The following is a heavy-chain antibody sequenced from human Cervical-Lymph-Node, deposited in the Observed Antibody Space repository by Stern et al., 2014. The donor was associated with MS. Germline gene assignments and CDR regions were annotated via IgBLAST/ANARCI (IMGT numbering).Heavy chain of an antibody. Sequence: VQLEESGGGVVQPGGSLRLSCAASGFTFSTYTMHWVRQAPGKGLEWVAVISSDGNSKFYADSVQGRFTISRDNSKNTLFLQMNSLRTEDTAVYYCARDGRSVWGQGTLVTVSS. CDR3: ARDGRSV. V-gene: IGHV3-30-3*01. J-gene: IGHJ4*02. CDR2: ISSDGNSK. CDR1: GFTFSTYT.